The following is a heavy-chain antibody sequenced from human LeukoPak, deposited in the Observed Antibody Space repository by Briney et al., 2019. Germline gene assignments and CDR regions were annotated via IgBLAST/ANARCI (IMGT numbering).Heavy chain of an antibody. CDR1: GFTFTDFF. D-gene: IGHD3-3*01. J-gene: IGHJ4*02. Sequence: GGSLRLSCEASGFTFTDFFMSWVRQAPGKGLEWVASIKHNGGEKYYVDSVKGRFTISRDNTKNSLYLQMNSLRAEDTAVFYCARDQYDTWSRRGNFDSWGQGTLVIVSS. CDR3: ARDQYDTWSRRGNFDS. CDR2: IKHNGGEK. V-gene: IGHV3-7*03.